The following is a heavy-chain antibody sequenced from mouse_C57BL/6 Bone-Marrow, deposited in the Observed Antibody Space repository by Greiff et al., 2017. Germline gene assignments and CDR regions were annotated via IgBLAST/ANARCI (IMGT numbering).Heavy chain of an antibody. D-gene: IGHD2-3*01. CDR1: GYSFTDYN. J-gene: IGHJ1*03. Sequence: EVKLVESGPELVKPGASVKISCKASGYSFTDYNMNWVKQSNGKSLEWIGVINPNYGTTSYNQKFKGKATLTVDQSSSTAYMQLNSLTSEDSAVYYCARGGGYYGYHWYFDVWGTGTTVTVSS. CDR2: INPNYGTT. V-gene: IGHV1-39*01. CDR3: ARGGGYYGYHWYFDV.